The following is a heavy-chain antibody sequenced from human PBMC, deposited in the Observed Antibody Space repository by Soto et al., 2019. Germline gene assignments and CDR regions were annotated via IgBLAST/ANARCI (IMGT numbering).Heavy chain of an antibody. V-gene: IGHV3-23*01. D-gene: IGHD1-26*01. J-gene: IGHJ4*02. CDR3: AKLSTWELLYTIDY. Sequence: GGSLRLSCAAFGFTFSSYAMSWVRQAPGKGLEWVSAISGSGGSTYYADSVKGRFTISRDNSKNTLYLQMNSLRAEDTAVYYCAKLSTWELLYTIDYWGQGTLVTVSS. CDR1: GFTFSSYA. CDR2: ISGSGGST.